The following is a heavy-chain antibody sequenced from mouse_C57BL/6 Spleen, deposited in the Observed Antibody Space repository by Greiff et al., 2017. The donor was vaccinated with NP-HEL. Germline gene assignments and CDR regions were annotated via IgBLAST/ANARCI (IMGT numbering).Heavy chain of an antibody. CDR2: IDPSDSYT. D-gene: IGHD2-1*01. V-gene: IGHV1-69*01. J-gene: IGHJ2*01. CDR3: ARDDYGNFCFDY. Sequence: QVQLQQPGAELVMPGASVKLSCKASGYTFTSYWMHWVKQRPGQGLEWIGEIDPSDSYTNYNQKFKGKSTLTVDKSSSTAYMQLSSLTSEDSAVYYWARDDYGNFCFDYWGQGTTLTVSS. CDR1: GYTFTSYW.